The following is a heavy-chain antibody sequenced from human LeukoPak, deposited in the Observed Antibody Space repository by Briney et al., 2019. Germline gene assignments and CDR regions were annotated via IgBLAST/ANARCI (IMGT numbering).Heavy chain of an antibody. CDR3: AREKSSGSSNY. V-gene: IGHV3-11*06. J-gene: IGHJ4*02. CDR1: GFTFSDYY. D-gene: IGHD1-26*01. Sequence: GGSLILSCAASGFTFSDYYMSWIRQAPGKGLEGVSYISSSSSYTNYADSVKGRFTISRDNAKNSLYLQMNSLRAEDTAVYYCAREKSSGSSNYWGQGTLVTVSS. CDR2: ISSSSSYT.